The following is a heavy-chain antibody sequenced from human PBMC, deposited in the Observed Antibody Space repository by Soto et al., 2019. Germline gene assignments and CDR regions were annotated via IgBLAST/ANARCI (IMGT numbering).Heavy chain of an antibody. V-gene: IGHV3-33*01. CDR1: GFTFSDYA. Sequence: QVQLVESGGGVVQPGRSLRLSCAESGFTFSDYAMHWVRQAPGKGLEWVASIWLDGATKYYSDSMKGRFTISRDNSKNTVYLQINRLPPADSALYHCGRGGFSTNRRFDYWGQGTPVAVSS. J-gene: IGHJ4*02. D-gene: IGHD3-3*02. CDR2: IWLDGATK. CDR3: GRGGFSTNRRFDY.